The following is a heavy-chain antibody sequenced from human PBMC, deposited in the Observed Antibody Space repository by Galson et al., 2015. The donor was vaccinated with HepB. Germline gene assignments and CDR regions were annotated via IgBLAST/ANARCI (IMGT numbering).Heavy chain of an antibody. J-gene: IGHJ4*02. CDR3: ARLVVESTATYFDY. CDR1: AGSVTSSSFF. CDR2: ISYTESP. D-gene: IGHD2-15*01. Sequence: SETLSLTCGVSAGSVTSSSFFWGWIRQPPGKGLECIGNISYTESPYYNPSLRSRVTISVDASKNQISLKLTSVTAADTAVYYCARLVVESTATYFDYWGQGVRVTVSS. V-gene: IGHV4-39*01.